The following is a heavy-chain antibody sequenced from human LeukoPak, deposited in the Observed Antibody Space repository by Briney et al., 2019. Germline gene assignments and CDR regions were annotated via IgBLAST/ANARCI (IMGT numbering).Heavy chain of an antibody. CDR3: TTDQYYYGSGSYYNYGWFDP. CDR2: IKSKTDGGTT. Sequence: GGSLRLSCAASGFTFSNAWMSWVRQPPGKGLEWVGRIKSKTDGGTTDYAAPVKGRFTISRDDSKNTLYLQMNSLKTEDTAVYYCTTDQYYYGSGSYYNYGWFDPWGQGTLVTVSS. CDR1: GFTFSNAW. V-gene: IGHV3-15*01. J-gene: IGHJ5*02. D-gene: IGHD3-10*01.